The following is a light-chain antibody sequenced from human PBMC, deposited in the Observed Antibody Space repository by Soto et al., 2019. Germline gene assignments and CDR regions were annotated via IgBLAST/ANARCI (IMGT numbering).Light chain of an antibody. Sequence: EIVMTQSPATLSVSPGERATLSCRASQSLSSTLAWYQQKPGQVPRLLIYGASTRATGVPARFSGSGSGTEFTLTISSLQSEDFAVYYCQQHDKWPRTFGQGTKVEIK. CDR3: QQHDKWPRT. CDR1: QSLSST. CDR2: GAS. V-gene: IGKV3-15*01. J-gene: IGKJ1*01.